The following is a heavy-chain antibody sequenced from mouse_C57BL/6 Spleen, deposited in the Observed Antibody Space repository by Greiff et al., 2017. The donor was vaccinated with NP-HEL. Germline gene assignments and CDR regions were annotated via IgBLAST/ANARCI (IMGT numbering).Heavy chain of an antibody. Sequence: EVQLQQSGPGLVKPSQSLSLTCSVTGYSITSGYYWNWIRQFPGNKLEWMGYISYDGSNNYNPSLKNRISITRDTSKNQFFLKLNSVTTEDTATYYCARDDGSRGFAYWGQGTLVTVSA. CDR3: ARDDGSRGFAY. CDR2: ISYDGSN. V-gene: IGHV3-6*01. J-gene: IGHJ3*01. CDR1: GYSITSGYY. D-gene: IGHD1-1*01.